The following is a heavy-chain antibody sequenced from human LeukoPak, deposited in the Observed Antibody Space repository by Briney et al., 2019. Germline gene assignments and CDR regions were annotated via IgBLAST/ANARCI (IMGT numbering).Heavy chain of an antibody. J-gene: IGHJ3*02. CDR1: GLTLSIFG. Sequence: GGSLRLSCAASGLTLSIFGMVWVRRAPGKGLEWLTLMWYDGRNKYYADSVKGRFTISRDNSKNTVYLQMNSLRGEDTAVYYCARVGDMDAFDIWGQGTRVTVSS. D-gene: IGHD3-16*01. CDR2: MWYDGRNK. CDR3: ARVGDMDAFDI. V-gene: IGHV3-33*01.